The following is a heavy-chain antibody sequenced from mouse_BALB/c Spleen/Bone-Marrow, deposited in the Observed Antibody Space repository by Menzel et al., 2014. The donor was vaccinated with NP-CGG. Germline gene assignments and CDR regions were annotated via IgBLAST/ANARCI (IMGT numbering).Heavy chain of an antibody. V-gene: IGHV2-9*02. D-gene: IGHD2-1*01. Sequence: VQLQQSGPGLVAPSQSLSITCTVSGFSVTSYGVHWVRQPPGKGLEWLGVIWAGGSTNYNSALMSRLSISKDSSKSQVFLKMNSLQTDDTAMYYCARDENYYGNYGTMDYWGQGTSDTVSS. CDR3: ARDENYYGNYGTMDY. CDR1: GFSVTSYG. CDR2: IWAGGST. J-gene: IGHJ4*01.